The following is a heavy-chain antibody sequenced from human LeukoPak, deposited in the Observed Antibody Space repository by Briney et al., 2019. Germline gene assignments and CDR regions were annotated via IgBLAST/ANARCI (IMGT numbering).Heavy chain of an antibody. CDR3: ARRYCSSASCYWFDT. J-gene: IGHJ5*02. Sequence: SETLSLTCTVSGGSISSYYWSWIRQPPGKGLEWIGYIYYSGSTNYNPSLKSRVTISVDTSKNQFSLKLSSVTAADTAVYFCARRYCSSASCYWFDTWGQGTLVTVSS. CDR2: IYYSGST. V-gene: IGHV4-59*08. CDR1: GGSISSYY. D-gene: IGHD2-2*01.